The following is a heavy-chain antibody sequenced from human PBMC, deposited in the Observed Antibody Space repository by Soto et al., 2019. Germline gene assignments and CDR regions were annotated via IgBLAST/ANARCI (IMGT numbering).Heavy chain of an antibody. V-gene: IGHV4-59*02. CDR3: ARAPGAAAGTGSWYFDL. CDR2: IYYSGST. CDR1: VGSVSDHY. D-gene: IGHD6-13*01. J-gene: IGHJ2*01. Sequence: QVQLQESGPGLVKPSEPLALTCTVSVGSVSDHYWSWIRRPPGQGLGWIGYIYYSGSTNYKPSLKSRVTISVDTSKNQFSLKLSSVTAADTAVYYCARAPGAAAGTGSWYFDLWGRGTLVPVSS.